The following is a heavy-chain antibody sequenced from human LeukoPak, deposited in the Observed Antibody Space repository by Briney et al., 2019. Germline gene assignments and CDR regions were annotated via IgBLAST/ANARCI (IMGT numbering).Heavy chain of an antibody. CDR1: GFTFSSYE. D-gene: IGHD4-23*01. CDR3: ARDRGVYGGNSYRFDY. CDR2: IGGSGSDI. J-gene: IGHJ4*02. Sequence: PGGSLRLSCAASGFTFSSYEMNWVRQAPGKGLEWVSYIGGSGSDIYYADSVKGRFTISRDNAKNSLYLQMNSLRVEDTAVYYCARDRGVYGGNSYRFDYWGQGTLVTVSS. V-gene: IGHV3-48*03.